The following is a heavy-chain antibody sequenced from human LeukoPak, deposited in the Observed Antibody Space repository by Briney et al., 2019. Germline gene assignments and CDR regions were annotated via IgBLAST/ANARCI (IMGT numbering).Heavy chain of an antibody. CDR3: ARAGGGYSSLGVFDY. CDR2: ISYDGSNK. CDR1: GFTFSSYA. J-gene: IGHJ4*02. Sequence: GGSLRLSCAVSGFTFSSYAMHWVRQAPGKGLEWVAVISYDGSNKYYADSVKGRFTISRDNSKNTLYLQMNSLRAEDTAVYYCARAGGGYSSLGVFDYWGQGTLVTVSS. V-gene: IGHV3-30*04. D-gene: IGHD6-13*01.